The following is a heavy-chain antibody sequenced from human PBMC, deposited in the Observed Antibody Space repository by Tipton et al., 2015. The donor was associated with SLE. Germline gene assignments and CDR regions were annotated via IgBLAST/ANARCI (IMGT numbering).Heavy chain of an antibody. CDR3: AREGEYCTAGVWGGIDY. CDR1: GGSFSGYY. J-gene: IGHJ4*02. V-gene: IGHV4-59*01. Sequence: TLSLTCAVYGGSFSGYYWSWIRQPPGKGLEWIGYIYYSGSTNYNPSLKSRVTISVDTPKNQFSLKLSSVTAADTAVYYCAREGEYCTAGVWGGIDYWGQGSLVPVSS. D-gene: IGHD3-16*01. CDR2: IYYSGST.